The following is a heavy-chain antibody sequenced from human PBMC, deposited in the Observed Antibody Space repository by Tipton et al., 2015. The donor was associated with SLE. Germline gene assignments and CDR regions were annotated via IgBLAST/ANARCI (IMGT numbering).Heavy chain of an antibody. Sequence: LRLSCTVSGYSISSGYFWGWIRQAPGKGLEWIASIYQSGSTYHNPSLKSRVTMSVDTSKNQFTLRLSSVTAADTAVYYCARFGDGMDVWGQGTTVTVSS. CDR1: GYSISSGYF. D-gene: IGHD3-10*01. J-gene: IGHJ6*02. CDR3: ARFGDGMDV. CDR2: IYQSGST. V-gene: IGHV4-38-2*02.